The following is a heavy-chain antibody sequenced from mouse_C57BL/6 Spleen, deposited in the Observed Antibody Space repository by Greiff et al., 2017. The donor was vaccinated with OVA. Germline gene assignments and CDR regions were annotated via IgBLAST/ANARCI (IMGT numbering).Heavy chain of an antibody. Sequence: VQLQQSGPELVRPGVSVKISCKGSGYTFTDYAMHWVKQSHAKSLEWIGVISTYYGDASYNQKFKEKATMTVDKSSSTAYMELARLTSEDSAVYYCARQGDYLGWFAYWGQGTLVTVSA. J-gene: IGHJ3*01. CDR2: ISTYYGDA. CDR1: GYTFTDYA. V-gene: IGHV1-67*01. D-gene: IGHD2-4*01. CDR3: ARQGDYLGWFAY.